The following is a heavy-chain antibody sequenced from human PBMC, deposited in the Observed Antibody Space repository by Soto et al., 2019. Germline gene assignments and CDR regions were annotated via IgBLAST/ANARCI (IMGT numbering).Heavy chain of an antibody. CDR3: ASSPAFSSSWYGIPPDPSHGMDV. J-gene: IGHJ6*02. V-gene: IGHV1-46*01. CDR2: INPSGGIT. Sequence: QMQLVQSGAEVKRPGASVRVSCKSSGYTFTSFYIHWVRQAPGQGLEWMGIINPSGGITNFAQRFQGRVTMTRDMSTKTPYMELSSLKSDDTAVYYCASSPAFSSSWYGIPPDPSHGMDVWGQGTTVTVS. CDR1: GYTFTSFY. D-gene: IGHD6-13*01.